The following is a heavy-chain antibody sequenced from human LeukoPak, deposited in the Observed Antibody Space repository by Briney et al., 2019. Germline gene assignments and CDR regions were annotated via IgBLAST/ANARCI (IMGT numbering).Heavy chain of an antibody. J-gene: IGHJ4*02. CDR2: ISYDGNIK. V-gene: IGHV3-30*18. Sequence: PGGSLRLSCAASGFAFSSYGMHWVRQAPGKGLEWVAVISYDGNIKYYADSVKGRFTISRDNSKNTLYLQMNSLRVEDTAVYYCAKRGGSSSWYSVDCWGQGTLVTVSS. CDR3: AKRGGSSSWYSVDC. D-gene: IGHD6-13*01. CDR1: GFAFSSYG.